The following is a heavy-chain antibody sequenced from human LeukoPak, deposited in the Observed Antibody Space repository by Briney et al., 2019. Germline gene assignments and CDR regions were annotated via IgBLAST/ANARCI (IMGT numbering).Heavy chain of an antibody. Sequence: GGSLRLSCAASGFTFSSYSMNWVRQAPGKGLEWVSSISSSSSYIYYADSVKGRFTISRDNAKNSLYLQMNSLRAEDTAVYYCARTRIVGAAGDYWGQGTLVTVSS. CDR2: ISSSSSYI. D-gene: IGHD1-26*01. V-gene: IGHV3-21*01. J-gene: IGHJ4*02. CDR1: GFTFSSYS. CDR3: ARTRIVGAAGDY.